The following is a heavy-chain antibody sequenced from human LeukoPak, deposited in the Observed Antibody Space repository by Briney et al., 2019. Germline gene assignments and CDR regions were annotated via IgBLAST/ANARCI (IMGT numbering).Heavy chain of an antibody. V-gene: IGHV4-59*12. D-gene: IGHD1-26*01. CDR2: IYYSGST. CDR1: GGSISSYY. Sequence: PSETLSLTCTVSGGSISSYYWSWIRQPPGKGLEWIGYIYYSGSTNYNPSLKSRVTISVDTSKTQFSLKLTSVTAADTAVYYCATIRSRKWGFDYWGQGTLVTVSS. J-gene: IGHJ4*02. CDR3: ATIRSRKWGFDY.